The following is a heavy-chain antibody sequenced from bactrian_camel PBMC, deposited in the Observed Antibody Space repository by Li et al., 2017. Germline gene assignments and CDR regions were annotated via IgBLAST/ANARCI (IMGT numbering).Heavy chain of an antibody. D-gene: IGHD1*01. CDR3: AADLVTDEPSLVEREYYY. CDR2: IRIADGST. Sequence: VQLVESGGGSVQAGGSLKLSCTYSGYTSFIDCLGWIRQAPGKEREGVATIRIADGSTYYADSVKGRFTISQDNAKNTLYLQMSSLKPEDTAMYYCAADLVTDEPSLVEREYYYWGQGTQVTVS. V-gene: IGHV3S31*01. CDR1: GYTSFIDC. J-gene: IGHJ4*01.